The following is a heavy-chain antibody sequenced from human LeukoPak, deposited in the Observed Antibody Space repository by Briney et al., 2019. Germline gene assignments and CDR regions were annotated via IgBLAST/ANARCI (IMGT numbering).Heavy chain of an antibody. CDR1: GFTFSSYA. V-gene: IGHV3-30-3*01. CDR2: ISYDGSNK. D-gene: IGHD3-3*01. Sequence: GGSLRLSCAASGFTFSSYAMHWVRQAPGKGLEWVAVISYDGSNKYYADSVKGRFTISRDNSKNTLYLQMNSLRAEDTAVYYCAKDPRTSYDFWSGYFSPVGVAFDIWGQGTMVTVSS. CDR3: AKDPRTSYDFWSGYFSPVGVAFDI. J-gene: IGHJ3*02.